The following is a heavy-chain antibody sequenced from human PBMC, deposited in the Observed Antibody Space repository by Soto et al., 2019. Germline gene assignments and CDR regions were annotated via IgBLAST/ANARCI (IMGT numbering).Heavy chain of an antibody. CDR3: AKDGPSSYYDFWSGYQYYYYYMDV. D-gene: IGHD3-3*01. Sequence: GGSLRLSCAASGFTFDDYAMHWVRQAPGKGLEWVSGISWNSCSIGYADSVKGRFTISRDNAKNSLYLQMNSLRAEDTALYYCAKDGPSSYYDFWSGYQYYYYYMDVWGKGTTVTVSS. V-gene: IGHV3-9*01. CDR1: GFTFDDYA. J-gene: IGHJ6*03. CDR2: ISWNSCSI.